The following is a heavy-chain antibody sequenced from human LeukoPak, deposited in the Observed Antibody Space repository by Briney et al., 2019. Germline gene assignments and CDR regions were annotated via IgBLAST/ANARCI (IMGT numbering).Heavy chain of an antibody. Sequence: SETLSPTCTVSGGSISSHYWSWIRQPPGKGLEWIGYIYKTVSTNYNPSLKSRVTISADTSENQFSLKLSSVTAADTAVYYCARLFGYCGGDCYSGDDYWGQGILVTVSS. CDR3: ARLFGYCGGDCYSGDDY. CDR1: GGSISSHY. J-gene: IGHJ4*02. V-gene: IGHV4-4*09. CDR2: IYKTVST. D-gene: IGHD2-21*02.